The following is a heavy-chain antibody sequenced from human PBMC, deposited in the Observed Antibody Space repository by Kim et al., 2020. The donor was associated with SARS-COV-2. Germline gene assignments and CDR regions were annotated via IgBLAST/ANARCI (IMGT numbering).Heavy chain of an antibody. Sequence: YTPSLKSRVTISVDTSKNQLSLKLSSVTAADTAVYYCARGSTTPLNWFDPWGQGTLVTVSS. J-gene: IGHJ5*02. CDR3: ARGSTTPLNWFDP. V-gene: IGHV4-59*09. D-gene: IGHD4-17*01.